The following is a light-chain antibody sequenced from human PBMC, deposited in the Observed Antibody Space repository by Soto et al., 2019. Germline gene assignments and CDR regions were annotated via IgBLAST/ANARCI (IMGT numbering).Light chain of an antibody. Sequence: EIVLTQSPGTLSLSPGERATLSCRASQSVSSDLAWYHQKPGQAPRLLIHGASTRATGIPARFSGSGSGTEFTLTINSLQSEDFAVYYCQQYNNWPRTFGQGTKVDI. CDR2: GAS. J-gene: IGKJ1*01. CDR3: QQYNNWPRT. CDR1: QSVSSD. V-gene: IGKV3-15*01.